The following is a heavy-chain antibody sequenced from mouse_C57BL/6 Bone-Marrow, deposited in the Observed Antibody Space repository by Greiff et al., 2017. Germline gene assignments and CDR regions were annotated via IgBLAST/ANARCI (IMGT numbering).Heavy chain of an antibody. CDR2: IYPRSGNT. D-gene: IGHD2-3*01. V-gene: IGHV1-81*01. J-gene: IGHJ2*01. CDR1: GYTFTSYG. CDR3: ARKMDGYPFCY. Sequence: QVQLQQSGAELVRPGASVKLSCKASGYTFTSYGISWVKQRPGQGLEWIGEIYPRSGNTYYNEKFKGKATLTADKSSSTAYMELRSLTSEDSAVYVCARKMDGYPFCYWGQGTTLTVSS.